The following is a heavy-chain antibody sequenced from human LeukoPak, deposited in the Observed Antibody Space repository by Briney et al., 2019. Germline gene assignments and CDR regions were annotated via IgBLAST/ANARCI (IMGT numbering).Heavy chain of an antibody. V-gene: IGHV4-39*01. CDR1: GVSISSSYSY. D-gene: IGHD3/OR15-3a*01. J-gene: IGHJ4*02. CDR3: ARQTGSGLFILP. Sequence: SETLSLTCTVSGVSISSSYSYWGWIRQPPGMGLEWIGSIYYTGNTYYNASLKSQVSISIDTSKNQFPRKLTSVTAADTAVYYCARQTGSGLFILPGGQGTLVTVSS. CDR2: IYYTGNT.